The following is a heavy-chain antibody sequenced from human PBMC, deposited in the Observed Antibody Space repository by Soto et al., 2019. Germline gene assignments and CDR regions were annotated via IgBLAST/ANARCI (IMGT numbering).Heavy chain of an antibody. CDR3: ARGLVSSGPKSPSFGY. J-gene: IGHJ4*02. CDR1: GGSFSGYY. V-gene: IGHV4-34*01. CDR2: INHSGST. D-gene: IGHD3-22*01. Sequence: PSETLSLTCAVYGGSFSGYYWSWIRQPPGKGLEWIGEINHSGSTNYNPSLKSRVTISVDTPKNQFSLKLSSVTAADTAVYYCARGLVSSGPKSPSFGYWGQGTLVTVSS.